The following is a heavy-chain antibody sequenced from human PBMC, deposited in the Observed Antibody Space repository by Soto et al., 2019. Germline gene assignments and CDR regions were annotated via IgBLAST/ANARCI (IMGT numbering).Heavy chain of an antibody. CDR2: VSTSGAT. CDR3: ARADYEILTGSYAMDV. J-gene: IGHJ6*02. CDR1: DAFISSYY. Sequence: QVQLQESGPRLVKPSETLSLTCTVSDAFISSYYWKWIRQPAGKGLEWIGRVSTSGATNYNPVLASRVTISVDTSKKQFSLKLTSVTAADTAVYFCARADYEILTGSYAMDVWGQGTTVTVSS. D-gene: IGHD3-9*01. V-gene: IGHV4-4*07.